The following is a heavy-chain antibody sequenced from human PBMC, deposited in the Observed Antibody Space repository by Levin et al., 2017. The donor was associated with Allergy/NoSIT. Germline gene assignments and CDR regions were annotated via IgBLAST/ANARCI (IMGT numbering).Heavy chain of an antibody. Sequence: PGGSLRLSCVVSGFTFRNAWMSWVRQAPGKGLEWVGRIKSKSDGGGTTDYAAPVKGRFIISRDDSKNTLYLQMNSLKTEDTAVYYCTTDSLRYRSRSLGGPFDYWGQGTLDTVSS. J-gene: IGHJ4*02. CDR1: GFTFRNAW. D-gene: IGHD3-9*01. V-gene: IGHV3-15*01. CDR3: TTDSLRYRSRSLGGPFDY. CDR2: IKSKSDGGGTT.